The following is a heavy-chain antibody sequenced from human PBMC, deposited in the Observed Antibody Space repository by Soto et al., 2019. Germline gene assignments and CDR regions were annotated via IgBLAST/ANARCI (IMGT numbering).Heavy chain of an antibody. J-gene: IGHJ4*02. CDR3: ARILAHLFDS. Sequence: PSETLSLTCKVSGGSISTGAGGKYWSWIRQHPGKGLEWIGYISYSGNTYYNPSLKSRVTISVDTSKNQFSLKLSSVTAAPTAIFCCARILAHLFDSWRQVSLVTVSS. V-gene: IGHV4-31*03. D-gene: IGHD3-3*01. CDR2: ISYSGNT. CDR1: GGSISTGAGGKY.